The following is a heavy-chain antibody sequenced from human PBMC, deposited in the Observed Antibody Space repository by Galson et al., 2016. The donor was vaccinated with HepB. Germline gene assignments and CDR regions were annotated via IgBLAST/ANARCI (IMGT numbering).Heavy chain of an antibody. CDR1: GFTFSTYS. CDR2: ISSSSDS. V-gene: IGHV3-48*02. D-gene: IGHD1-1*01. J-gene: IGHJ6*02. Sequence: SLRLSCAASGFTFSTYSMTWVRQAPGKGLEWISCISSSSDSFYADSVKGRFTISRDNAKNSLYLKMSSLTDDDTAVYYCARGEIGTLPYYYFGMDVWGQGTTVTVSS. CDR3: ARGEIGTLPYYYFGMDV.